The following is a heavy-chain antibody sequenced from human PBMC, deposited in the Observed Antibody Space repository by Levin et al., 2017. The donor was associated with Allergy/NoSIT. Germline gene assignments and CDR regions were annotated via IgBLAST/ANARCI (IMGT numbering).Heavy chain of an antibody. CDR1: GGTFSSYA. CDR3: ARGVGDIVAPAY. V-gene: IGHV1-69*13. Sequence: ASVKVSCKASGGTFSSYAISWVRQAPGQGLEWMGGIIPIFGTANYAQKFQGRVTITADESTSTAYMELSSLRSEDTAVYYCARGVGDIVAPAYWGQGTLVTVSS. CDR2: IIPIFGTA. J-gene: IGHJ4*02. D-gene: IGHD5-12*01.